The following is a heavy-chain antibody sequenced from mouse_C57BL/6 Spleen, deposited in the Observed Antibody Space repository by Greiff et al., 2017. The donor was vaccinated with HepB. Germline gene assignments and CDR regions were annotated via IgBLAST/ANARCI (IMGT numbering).Heavy chain of an antibody. CDR3: ARRGQYGNYVDY. J-gene: IGHJ2*01. Sequence: EVKLMESGPELVKPGASVKISCKASGYSFTDYNMNWVKQSNGKSLEWIGVINPNYGTTSYNQKFKGKATLTVDQSSSTAYMQLNSLTSEDSAVYYCARRGQYGNYVDYWGQGTTLTVSS. D-gene: IGHD2-10*02. V-gene: IGHV1-39*01. CDR1: GYSFTDYN. CDR2: INPNYGTT.